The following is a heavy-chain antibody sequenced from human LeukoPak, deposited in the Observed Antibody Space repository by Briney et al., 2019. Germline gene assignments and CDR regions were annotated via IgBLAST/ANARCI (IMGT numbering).Heavy chain of an antibody. D-gene: IGHD2-2*01. J-gene: IGHJ4*02. CDR1: GFTFSSYG. CDR3: AKKVVGGYYYFDY. Sequence: PGGSLRLSCAASGFTFSSYGMSWVRQAPGKGLEWVSAISGSGGSTYYADSVKGRFTISRDNSKNTLYLQMNSLRAEDTAVYYCAKKVVGGYYYFDYWGQGTLVTVSS. CDR2: ISGSGGST. V-gene: IGHV3-23*01.